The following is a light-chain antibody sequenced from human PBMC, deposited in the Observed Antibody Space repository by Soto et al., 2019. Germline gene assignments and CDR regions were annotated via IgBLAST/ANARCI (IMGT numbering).Light chain of an antibody. CDR3: QAYGSSLSGYV. Sequence: QSVLTQPPSVSEAPGQRVTISCTGSSSNIGAGYEAHWYQQVPGTAPKLLTYENNNRPSGVHDRLSGSKSGTSASLASTGLKAEDDAEYYCQAYGSSLSGYVFGTGTKLTVL. CDR1: SSNIGAGYE. J-gene: IGLJ1*01. CDR2: ENN. V-gene: IGLV1-40*01.